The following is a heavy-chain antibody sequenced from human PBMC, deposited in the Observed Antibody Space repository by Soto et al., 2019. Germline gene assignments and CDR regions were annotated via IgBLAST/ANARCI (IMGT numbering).Heavy chain of an antibody. CDR1: GYSFTSYW. V-gene: IGHV5-51*01. J-gene: IGHJ6*03. CDR3: ARQEGYCSSTSCSRYMDV. D-gene: IGHD2-2*01. CDR2: IYPGDSDT. Sequence: GESLKISCKGSGYSFTSYWIGWVRQMPGKGLEWMGIIYPGDSDTRYSPSFQGQVTISADKSISTAYLQWSSLKASDTAMYYCARQEGYCSSTSCSRYMDVWGKGTTVTVSS.